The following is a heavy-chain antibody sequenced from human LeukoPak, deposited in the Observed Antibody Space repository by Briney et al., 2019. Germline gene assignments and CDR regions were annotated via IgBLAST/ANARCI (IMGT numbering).Heavy chain of an antibody. D-gene: IGHD5-18*01. V-gene: IGHV1-18*01. CDR1: GYTFTSYG. CDR2: ISAYNGNT. J-gene: IGHJ4*02. CDR3: ARVNGRRGYSYGNDY. Sequence: GASVKVSCKASGYTFTSYGISWVRQAPGQGLEWMGWISAYNGNTKYAQKLQGRVTMTTDTSTSTAYMELRSLRSDDTAVYYCARVNGRRGYSYGNDYWGQGTLVTVSS.